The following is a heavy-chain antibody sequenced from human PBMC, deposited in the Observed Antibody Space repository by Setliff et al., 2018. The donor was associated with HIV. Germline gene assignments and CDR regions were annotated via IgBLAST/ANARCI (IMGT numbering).Heavy chain of an antibody. CDR1: GDSISSGGYY. D-gene: IGHD3-22*01. Sequence: LSLTCTVSGDSISSGGYYWSWIRQPAGKGLEWIGRIYTSGSTNYNPSLKSRVTISIDTSKNQFSLKLRSVTAADTAVYYCARDHDYYDSSKSWGFDYWGQGTLVTVSS. V-gene: IGHV4-61*02. CDR3: ARDHDYYDSSKSWGFDY. J-gene: IGHJ4*02. CDR2: IYTSGST.